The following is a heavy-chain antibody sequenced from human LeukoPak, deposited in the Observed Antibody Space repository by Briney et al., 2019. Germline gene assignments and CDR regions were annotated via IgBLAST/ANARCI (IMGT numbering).Heavy chain of an antibody. Sequence: GGSLRLSCVASGFTFSSYWMSWVRQTPGKGLEWVSSISGSGATTNYADSVKGRFTISRDNSKNTLYLQMNSLRAEDTALYYCATSYYDFWSGLDYWGQGTLVTVSS. V-gene: IGHV3-23*01. CDR2: ISGSGATT. CDR1: GFTFSSYW. CDR3: ATSYYDFWSGLDY. J-gene: IGHJ4*02. D-gene: IGHD3-3*01.